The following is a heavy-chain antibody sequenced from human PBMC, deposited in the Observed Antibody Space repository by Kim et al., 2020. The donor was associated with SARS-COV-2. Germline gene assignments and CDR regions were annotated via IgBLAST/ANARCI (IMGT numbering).Heavy chain of an antibody. J-gene: IGHJ6*03. D-gene: IGHD3-10*02. Sequence: SETLSLTCTVSGGSISSYYWSWIRQPPGKGLEWIGYIYYSGSTNYNPSLKSRVTISVDTSKNQFSLKLSSVTAADTAVYYCARATMSYYYYYYYMDVWGKGTTVTVSS. CDR3: ARATMSYYYYYYYMDV. CDR1: GGSISSYY. V-gene: IGHV4-59*13. CDR2: IYYSGST.